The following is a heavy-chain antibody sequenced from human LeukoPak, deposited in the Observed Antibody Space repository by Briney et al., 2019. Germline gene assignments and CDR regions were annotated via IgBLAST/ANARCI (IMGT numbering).Heavy chain of an antibody. D-gene: IGHD2-15*01. Sequence: ASVKVSCKASGYKFTTNGISWVRQAPGQGLEWMGWISTDSGNTNYAQKLQGRVTMTTDTSTSTAYMELRSLRSDDTAVYYCARDHCSGGSCYSDYFDYWGQGTLVTVSS. CDR3: ARDHCSGGSCYSDYFDY. J-gene: IGHJ4*02. CDR2: ISTDSGNT. CDR1: GYKFTTNG. V-gene: IGHV1-18*01.